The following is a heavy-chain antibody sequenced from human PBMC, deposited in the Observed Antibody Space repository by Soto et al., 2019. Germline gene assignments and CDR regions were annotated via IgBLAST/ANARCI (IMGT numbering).Heavy chain of an antibody. J-gene: IGHJ5*02. CDR1: GYSFTSYW. Sequence: PGESLKISCKASGYSFTSYWIGWVRQMSGKGLEWMGIIYPGDSDTRYSPSFQGQVTISADKSISTAYLQWSSLKASDTAMYYCARHVEGNYDTRRNWFAPWGQGTLVTVSS. CDR3: ARHVEGNYDTRRNWFAP. V-gene: IGHV5-51*01. D-gene: IGHD3-22*01. CDR2: IYPGDSDT.